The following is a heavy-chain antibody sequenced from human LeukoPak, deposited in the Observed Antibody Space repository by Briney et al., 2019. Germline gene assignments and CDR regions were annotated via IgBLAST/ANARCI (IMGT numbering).Heavy chain of an antibody. V-gene: IGHV3-9*01. CDR1: GFTFDDYA. J-gene: IGHJ6*03. Sequence: HTGGSLRLSCAASGFTFDDYAMHWVRQAPGKGLEWVSGISWNSGSIGYADSVKGRFTISRDNAKNSLYLQMNSLRAEDTAVYYCARARPYYYYMDVWGKGTTVTISS. CDR3: ARARPYYYYMDV. CDR2: ISWNSGSI.